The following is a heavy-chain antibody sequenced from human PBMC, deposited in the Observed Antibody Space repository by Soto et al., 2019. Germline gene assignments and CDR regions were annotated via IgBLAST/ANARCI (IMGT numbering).Heavy chain of an antibody. CDR3: ARGLYCSSTSCPHYYGMDV. CDR1: GFTFSSYA. Sequence: EVQLLESGGGLVQPGGSLRLSCAASGFTFSSYAMSWVRQAPGKGLEWVSAISGSGTSTYYADSVKGRFTISRDNSKNTQYLQMNSLRAEDTAVYYCARGLYCSSTSCPHYYGMDVWGQGTTVTVSS. D-gene: IGHD2-2*01. CDR2: ISGSGTST. J-gene: IGHJ6*02. V-gene: IGHV3-23*01.